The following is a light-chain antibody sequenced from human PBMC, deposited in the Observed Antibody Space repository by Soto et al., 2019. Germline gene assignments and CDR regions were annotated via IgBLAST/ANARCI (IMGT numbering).Light chain of an antibody. CDR3: QQYNKWPPLT. V-gene: IGKV3-15*01. CDR1: QSVSSN. J-gene: IGKJ4*01. Sequence: EVVKTKYPATLSVSPGERATLSCRASQSVSSNLAWYQQKPGQAPRLLIYGASTRATGIPARFSGSGSGTEFTLTISSLQSEDFAVYYCQQYNKWPPLTFGGGTKVEIK. CDR2: GAS.